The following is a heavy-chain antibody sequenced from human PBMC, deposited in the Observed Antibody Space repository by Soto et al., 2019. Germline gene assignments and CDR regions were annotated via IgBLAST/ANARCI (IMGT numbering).Heavy chain of an antibody. V-gene: IGHV1-2*04. CDR1: GYTFTGYY. CDR3: SRVIAAAGTNPNYFDY. D-gene: IGHD6-13*01. J-gene: IGHJ4*02. Sequence: QVQLVQSGAEVKKPGASVKVSCKASGYTFTGYYMHWVRQAPGQGLEWMGWINPNSGGTNYAQKFQGWVTMTRDTYISTAYMELSRLRSDDTAVYYCSRVIAAAGTNPNYFDYWGQGTLVTVSS. CDR2: INPNSGGT.